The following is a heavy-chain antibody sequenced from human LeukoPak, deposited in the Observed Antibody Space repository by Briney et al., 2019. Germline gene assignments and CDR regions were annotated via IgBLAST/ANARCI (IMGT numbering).Heavy chain of an antibody. J-gene: IGHJ1*01. V-gene: IGHV3-23*01. CDR2: ISGNGGST. CDR1: GFTFDNYA. CDR3: GKDDSSVVTPLFHH. D-gene: IGHD4-23*01. Sequence: GGPLRLSCAASGFTFDNYAMSWVRQAPGKGLEWVSSISGNGGSTHYADSVKGRFTISRDNSENTLYLQMNSLRAEDTAVYYCGKDDSSVVTPLFHHWGQGTLVTVSS.